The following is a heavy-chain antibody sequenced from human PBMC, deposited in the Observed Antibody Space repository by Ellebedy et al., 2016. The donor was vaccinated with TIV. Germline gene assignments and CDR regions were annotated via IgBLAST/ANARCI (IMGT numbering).Heavy chain of an antibody. CDR1: GGTFRNDP. CDR2: IIPSYGTP. CDR3: ARGEDV. V-gene: IGHV1-69*13. J-gene: IGHJ4*02. Sequence: SVKVSCXASGGTFRNDPISWVRQAPGQGLEWMGGIIPSYGTPNYAQKFQGRVSITADQSTNTAYMELISLTPEDTAIYYCARGEDVWGQGTLVTVSP.